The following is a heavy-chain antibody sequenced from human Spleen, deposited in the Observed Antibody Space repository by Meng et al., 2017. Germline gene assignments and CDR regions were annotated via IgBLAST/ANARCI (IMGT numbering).Heavy chain of an antibody. V-gene: IGHV1-69*05. CDR2: IIPIFGTA. D-gene: IGHD5-18*01. Sequence: SVKVSCKASGGTFSSYAISWVRQAPGQGLEWMGGIIPIFGTANYAQKFQGRVTITTDESTSTAYMELSSLRSEDTAVYYCARSDRRGYSYGYSAFYIWGQGTMVTVSS. CDR1: GGTFSSYA. CDR3: ARSDRRGYSYGYSAFYI. J-gene: IGHJ3*02.